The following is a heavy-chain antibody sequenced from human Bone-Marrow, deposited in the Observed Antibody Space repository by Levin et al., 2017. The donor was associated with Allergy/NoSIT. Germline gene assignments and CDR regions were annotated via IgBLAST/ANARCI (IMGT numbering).Heavy chain of an antibody. V-gene: IGHV3-53*01. CDR2: LYAGGGT. CDR1: GFTISTSY. D-gene: IGHD1-26*01. CDR3: ARGDSGNYYYAY. Sequence: GESLKISCAASGFTISTSYMSWVRQAPGKGLDWVSSLYAGGGTYYADSVKGRFSISRDNSKNTLFLQLNSLRAEDTAVYYCARGDSGNYYYAYWGQGILVSVSS. J-gene: IGHJ4*02.